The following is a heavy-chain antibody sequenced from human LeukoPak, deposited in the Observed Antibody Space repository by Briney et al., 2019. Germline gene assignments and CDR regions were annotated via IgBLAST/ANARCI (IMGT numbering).Heavy chain of an antibody. J-gene: IGHJ4*02. V-gene: IGHV4-59*08. Sequence: SETLSLTYTVSGGSISSYYWSWIRQPPGKGLEWIGYIYYSGSTNYNPSLKSRVTISVDTSKNQFSLKLSSVTAADTAVYYCARGITMSYLSKYYFDYWGQGTLVTVSS. CDR3: ARGITMSYLSKYYFDY. D-gene: IGHD3-22*01. CDR1: GGSISSYY. CDR2: IYYSGST.